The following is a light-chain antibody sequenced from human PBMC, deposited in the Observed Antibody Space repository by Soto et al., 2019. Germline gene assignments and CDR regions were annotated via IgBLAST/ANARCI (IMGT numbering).Light chain of an antibody. Sequence: QSVLTQPASVSGSPGQSITISCSGTSSDVGRHNAVSWYQQHPGKVPQLMIYNVNIRPSGISDRFSASKSGNMASLTISGLQAEDEADYYCSSYRGGGSYVFGTGTKVTVL. V-gene: IGLV2-14*03. CDR3: SSYRGGGSYV. CDR2: NVN. J-gene: IGLJ1*01. CDR1: SSDVGRHNA.